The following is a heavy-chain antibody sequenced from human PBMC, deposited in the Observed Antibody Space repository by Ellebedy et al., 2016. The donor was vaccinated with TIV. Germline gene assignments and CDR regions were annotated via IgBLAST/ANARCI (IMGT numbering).Heavy chain of an antibody. CDR2: VSGYNGNT. Sequence: AASVKVSCKASGYTFTTYGIIWVRQAPGQGLEWMGWVSGYNGNTNYAQELQGRVTMTIDTSTTTAYMELRSLRSDDTGVYYCARLKLGYCSGGSCYSHYYYGMDVWGQGTTVTVSS. CDR3: ARLKLGYCSGGSCYSHYYYGMDV. J-gene: IGHJ6*02. CDR1: GYTFTTYG. V-gene: IGHV1-18*04. D-gene: IGHD2-15*01.